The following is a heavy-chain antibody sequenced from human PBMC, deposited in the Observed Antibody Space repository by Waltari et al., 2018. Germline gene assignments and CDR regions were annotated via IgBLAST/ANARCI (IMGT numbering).Heavy chain of an antibody. D-gene: IGHD2-15*01. V-gene: IGHV4-4*02. J-gene: IGHJ4*02. Sequence: QVQLQQSGPGLVKHSESLSLTCAVSGDSMSSSNSWRRWHRQAPGKGLERIGQIHRSGKTTCNPSLESGVDEEMDTANNQFSLKVSSAAAADTAVYYCARDRGRGLYLDSWGLG. CDR1: GDSMSSSNSW. CDR3: ARDRGRGLYLDS. CDR2: IHRSGKT.